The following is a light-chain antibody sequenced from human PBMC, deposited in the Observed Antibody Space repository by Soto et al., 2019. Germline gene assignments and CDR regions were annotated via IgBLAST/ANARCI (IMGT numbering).Light chain of an antibody. V-gene: IGLV2-11*01. CDR3: CSYAGSYGVV. CDR1: SSDVGGYNY. Sequence: QSVLTQPRSVSGSPGQSVTISCTGTSSDVGGYNYVSWYQQHPGKAPKLMIYDVSKRPSGVPDRFSGSKSGNTASLTSSGLQAEDEADYYCCSYAGSYGVVFGGGTKLTVL. J-gene: IGLJ2*01. CDR2: DVS.